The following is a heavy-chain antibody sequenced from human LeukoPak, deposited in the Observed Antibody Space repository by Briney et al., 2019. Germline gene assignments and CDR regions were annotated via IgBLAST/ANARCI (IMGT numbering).Heavy chain of an antibody. CDR2: ISSSGSTI. CDR3: ARAPRSWFDAFDI. Sequence: GSLRLSCAASGFTFSDYYMSWIRQAPGKGLGWVSYISSSGSTIYYADSVKGRFTISRDNAKNSLYLQMNSLRAEDTAVYYCARAPRSWFDAFDIWGQGTMVTVSS. J-gene: IGHJ3*02. V-gene: IGHV3-11*01. CDR1: GFTFSDYY. D-gene: IGHD3-10*01.